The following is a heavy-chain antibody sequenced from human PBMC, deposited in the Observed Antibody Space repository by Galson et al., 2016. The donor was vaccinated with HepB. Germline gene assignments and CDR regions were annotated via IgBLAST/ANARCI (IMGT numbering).Heavy chain of an antibody. CDR3: ASYGDYYFDY. D-gene: IGHD4-17*01. Sequence: TLSLTCTVSGVSISNGPYYWSWIRQHEGKGLEWIGYISYSGSTYYNPSLKSRVAKSLDRSKSQFSLNLTSVTAADTAVYYCASYGDYYFDYWGQGTPVTVS. V-gene: IGHV4-31*03. CDR2: ISYSGST. CDR1: GVSISNGPYY. J-gene: IGHJ4*02.